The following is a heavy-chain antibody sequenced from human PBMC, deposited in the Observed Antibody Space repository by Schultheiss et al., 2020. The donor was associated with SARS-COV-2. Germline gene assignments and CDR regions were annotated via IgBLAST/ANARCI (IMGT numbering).Heavy chain of an antibody. J-gene: IGHJ4*02. D-gene: IGHD6-19*01. V-gene: IGHV3-23*01. Sequence: GGSLRLSCAASGFTFSSYAMSWVRQAPGKGLEWVSAISGSGGSTYYADSVKGRFTISRDNSKNTLYLQMNSLRAEDTAVYYCARDLAVAGNPFDYWGQGTLVTVSS. CDR3: ARDLAVAGNPFDY. CDR2: ISGSGGST. CDR1: GFTFSSYA.